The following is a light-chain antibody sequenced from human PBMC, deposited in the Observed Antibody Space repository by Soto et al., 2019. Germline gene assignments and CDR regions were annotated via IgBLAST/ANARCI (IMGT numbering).Light chain of an antibody. CDR2: GAS. J-gene: IGKJ3*01. V-gene: IGKV3-20*01. CDR3: QQYGSSPFT. CDR1: QSVSSSF. Sequence: EIVLTQSPGTLSLSQGERATLSCRASQSVSSSFLAWYQQKPGQAPRLLIYGASSRATGIPDRFSGSGSGTDFTLTISRLEPEDFAVYYCQQYGSSPFTFGPGTKVDFK.